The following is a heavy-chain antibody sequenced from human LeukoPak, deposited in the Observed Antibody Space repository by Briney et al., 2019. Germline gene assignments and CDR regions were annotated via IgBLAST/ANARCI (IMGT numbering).Heavy chain of an antibody. V-gene: IGHV3-33*01. CDR2: IWYDGSNK. CDR3: AREDSSGGYYFDY. D-gene: IGHD3-22*01. J-gene: IGHJ4*02. Sequence: GGSLRLSCAASGFTFNSYGMHWVRQAPGKGLEWVAVIWYDGSNKYYADSVKGRFTISRDNSKNTLYLQMNSLRAEDTAVYYCAREDSSGGYYFDYWGQGTLVTVSS. CDR1: GFTFNSYG.